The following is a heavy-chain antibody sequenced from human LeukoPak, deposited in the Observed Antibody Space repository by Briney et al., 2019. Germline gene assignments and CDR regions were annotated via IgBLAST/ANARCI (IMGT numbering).Heavy chain of an antibody. CDR3: AKERNARGALDY. CDR1: GFTFSSYG. CDR2: IGVSADQT. Sequence: PGRSLRLSCAASGFTFSSYGMNWVRQAPGKGLEWVSAIGVSADQTFYADSVKGRFTISRDNSKNTLSLAMNNLRAEDTAVYYCAKERNARGALDYWGRGTLVTVSS. D-gene: IGHD2-2*01. V-gene: IGHV3-23*01. J-gene: IGHJ4*02.